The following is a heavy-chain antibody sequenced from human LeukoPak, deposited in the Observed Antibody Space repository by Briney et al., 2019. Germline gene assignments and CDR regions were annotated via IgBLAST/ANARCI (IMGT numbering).Heavy chain of an antibody. CDR1: GFTVSSNY. CDR3: AGGPYYSFFDY. D-gene: IGHD3-22*01. J-gene: IGHJ4*02. Sequence: PGESLRLSCAASGFTVSSNYMSWVRQAPGKGLEWVSIIYSGGSTYYADSVKGRFTISRDKSKNTVYLQMNSLRAEDTAVYYCAGGPYYSFFDYWGQGTLVTVSS. CDR2: IYSGGST. V-gene: IGHV3-66*01.